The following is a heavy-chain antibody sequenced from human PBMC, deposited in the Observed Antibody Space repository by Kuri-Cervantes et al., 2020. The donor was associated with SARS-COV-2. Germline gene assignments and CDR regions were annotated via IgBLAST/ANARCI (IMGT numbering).Heavy chain of an antibody. CDR1: GFTFSSYA. V-gene: IGHV3-23*01. CDR2: ISGSGGST. D-gene: IGHD1-26*01. J-gene: IGHJ4*02. CDR3: AKEAQRVRVGATSLFY. Sequence: GGSLRLSCAASGFTFSSYAMSWVRQAPGKGLEWVLAISGSGGSTYYADSVKGRFTISRDNSKNTLYLRMNSLRAEDTAVYYCAKEAQRVRVGATSLFYWGQGTLVTVSS.